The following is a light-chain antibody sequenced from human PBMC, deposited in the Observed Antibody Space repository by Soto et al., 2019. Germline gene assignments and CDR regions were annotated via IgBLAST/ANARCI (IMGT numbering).Light chain of an antibody. Sequence: QSVLTQPASVSGSPGQSITISCTGTSSDVGGYNYVSWYQQHPGKATKLMIYDVSNRPSGVSNRFSGSKSGNTASLTISGLQAEDEADYYCSSYTSSSTANYVFGTGTKVTVL. CDR2: DVS. CDR3: SSYTSSSTANYV. J-gene: IGLJ1*01. V-gene: IGLV2-14*01. CDR1: SSDVGGYNY.